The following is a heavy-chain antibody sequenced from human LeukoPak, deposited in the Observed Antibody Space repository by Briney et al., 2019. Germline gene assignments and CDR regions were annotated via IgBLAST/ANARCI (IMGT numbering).Heavy chain of an antibody. CDR2: ICSSGSTI. Sequence: GGSLRLSCAASGFTFSSYEMNWVRQAPGKGLEWVSDICSSGSTIYYADSVKGRFTISRDNAKNSLYLQMNSLRAEDTAVYYCARADKVSPEYDFWSGPYIPSYYYGMDVWGQGTTVTVSS. CDR1: GFTFSSYE. J-gene: IGHJ6*02. V-gene: IGHV3-48*03. D-gene: IGHD3-3*01. CDR3: ARADKVSPEYDFWSGPYIPSYYYGMDV.